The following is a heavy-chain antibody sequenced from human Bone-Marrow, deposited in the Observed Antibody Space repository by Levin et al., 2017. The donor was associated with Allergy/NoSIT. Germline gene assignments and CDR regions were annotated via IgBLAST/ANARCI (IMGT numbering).Heavy chain of an antibody. D-gene: IGHD5-18*01. CDR3: ARYNYEYNALDI. V-gene: IGHV3-13*01. Sequence: QAGGSLRLSCAASGFTFRTHDMHWVRQGTGKGLEWVSTIGTAGDTYYPDSVRGRFTISRENAKNSLYLQMNGLSAGDMAVYYCARYNYEYNALDIWGQGTMVTVSS. CDR1: GFTFRTHD. J-gene: IGHJ3*02. CDR2: IGTAGDT.